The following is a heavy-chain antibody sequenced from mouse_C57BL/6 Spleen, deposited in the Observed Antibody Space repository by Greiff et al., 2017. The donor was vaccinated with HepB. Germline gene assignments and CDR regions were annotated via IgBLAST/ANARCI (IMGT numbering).Heavy chain of an antibody. D-gene: IGHD2-3*01. J-gene: IGHJ2*01. V-gene: IGHV1-61*01. Sequence: VQLQQPGAELVRPGSSVKLSCKASGYTFTSYWMDWVKQRPGQGLEWIGNIYPSDSETHYNQKFKDKATLTVDKSSSTAYMQLSSLTSEDSAVYYCARGGYDGYPYWGQGTTLTVSS. CDR2: IYPSDSET. CDR3: ARGGYDGYPY. CDR1: GYTFTSYW.